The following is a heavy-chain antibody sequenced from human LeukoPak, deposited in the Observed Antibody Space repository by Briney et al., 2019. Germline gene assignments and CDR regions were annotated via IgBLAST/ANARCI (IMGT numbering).Heavy chain of an antibody. CDR2: IYTSGST. CDR1: XGXXXXYY. CDR3: ARDHDAFDI. V-gene: IGHV4-4*07. J-gene: IGHJ3*02. Sequence: TCTXXXGXXXXYYWSWIRQPAGKGLEWIGGIYTSGSTNYKPSLKRRVTISVDTSKNQFSLKLSSVTAADTAVYYCARDHDAFDIWGQGTMVTVSS.